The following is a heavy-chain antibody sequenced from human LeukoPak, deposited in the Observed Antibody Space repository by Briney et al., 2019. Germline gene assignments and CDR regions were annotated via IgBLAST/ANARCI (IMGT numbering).Heavy chain of an antibody. V-gene: IGHV3-23*01. D-gene: IGHD6-19*01. J-gene: IGHJ4*02. Sequence: PGGSLRLSCAASGFTFSSNAMSWVRQAPGKGLEWVSTISGSVSSTYYADSVKGRFTISRDNSKNTLYLQMNSLRAEDTAVYYCASSYSSGHWGQGTLVTVSS. CDR1: GFTFSSNA. CDR2: ISGSVSST. CDR3: ASSYSSGH.